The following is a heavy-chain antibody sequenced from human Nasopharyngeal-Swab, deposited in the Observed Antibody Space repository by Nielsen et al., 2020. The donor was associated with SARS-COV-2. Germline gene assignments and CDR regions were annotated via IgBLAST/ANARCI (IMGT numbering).Heavy chain of an antibody. D-gene: IGHD5-18*01. CDR1: GGTFSSYA. J-gene: IGHJ5*02. CDR2: IIPIFGIA. V-gene: IGHV1-69*13. CDR3: ARDGGYSYGYQGRRDWFDP. Sequence: SVKVSCKASGGTFSSYAISWVRQAPGQGLEWMGGIIPIFGIANYAQKFQGRVTITADESTSTAYMELSSLRSEDTAVYYCARDGGYSYGYQGRRDWFDPWGQGTLVTVSS.